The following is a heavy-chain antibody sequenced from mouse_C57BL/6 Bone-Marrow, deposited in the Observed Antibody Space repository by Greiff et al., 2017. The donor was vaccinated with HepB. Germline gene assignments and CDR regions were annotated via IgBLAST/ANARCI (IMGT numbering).Heavy chain of an antibody. Sequence: VQLQQSGTVLARPGASVKMSCKTSGYTFTSYWMHWVKQRPGQGLEWIGAIYPGNSDTSYNQKFKGKAKLTAVTSASTAYMELSSLTNEDSAVYYCTPYYYGSSTWYFDVWGTGTTVTVSS. CDR3: TPYYYGSSTWYFDV. V-gene: IGHV1-5*01. J-gene: IGHJ1*03. D-gene: IGHD1-1*01. CDR2: IYPGNSDT. CDR1: GYTFTSYW.